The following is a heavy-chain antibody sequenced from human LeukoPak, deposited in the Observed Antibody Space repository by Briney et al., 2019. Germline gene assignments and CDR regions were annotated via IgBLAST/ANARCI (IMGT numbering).Heavy chain of an antibody. CDR1: GGSFSGYY. CDR2: INHSGST. Sequence: SETLSLTCAVYGGSFSGYYWSWIRQPPGKGLEWIGEINHSGSTNYNPSLKSRVTISVDTSKNQFPLKLSSVTAADTAVYYCARVYGSGSHHWGQGTLVTVSS. V-gene: IGHV4-34*01. J-gene: IGHJ4*02. D-gene: IGHD3-10*01. CDR3: ARVYGSGSHH.